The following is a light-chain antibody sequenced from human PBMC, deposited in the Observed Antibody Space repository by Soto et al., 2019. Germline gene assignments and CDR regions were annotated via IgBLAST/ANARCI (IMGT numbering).Light chain of an antibody. CDR3: SSYAGSNNVV. V-gene: IGLV2-14*01. CDR2: EVS. J-gene: IGLJ2*01. CDR1: SSDVGAYTS. Sequence: QSVLTQPASVSGSPGQSITISCTGTSSDVGAYTSVSWYQQHPGKAPKLIIYEVSNRPPGISTRFSGSKSASTASLTISGLQAEDEAHYYCSSYAGSNNVVFGGGTQLTVL.